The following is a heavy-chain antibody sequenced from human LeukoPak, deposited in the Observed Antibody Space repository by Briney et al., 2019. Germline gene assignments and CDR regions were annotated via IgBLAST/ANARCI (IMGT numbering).Heavy chain of an antibody. Sequence: GGSLRLSCAASGFTFSSYSMSWVRQAPGEGLEWVSSIGSSSGYIYYADSAKGRFTISRDNAKNPLYLQMNSLRAEDTAVYYCARDREARMVRGVNPTDYWGQGTLVTVSS. CDR1: GFTFSSYS. J-gene: IGHJ4*02. V-gene: IGHV3-21*01. CDR2: IGSSSGYI. D-gene: IGHD3-10*01. CDR3: ARDREARMVRGVNPTDY.